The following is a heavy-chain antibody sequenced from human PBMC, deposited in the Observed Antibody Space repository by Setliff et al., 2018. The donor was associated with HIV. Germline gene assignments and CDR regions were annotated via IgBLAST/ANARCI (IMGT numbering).Heavy chain of an antibody. J-gene: IGHJ4*02. Sequence: GGSLRLSCAASRFTFSTSWMTWVRQAPGKGLEWVANIKEDGSAKYYLDSVKGRFTISRDNAKNSLYLEMNSLRAEDTAVYYCARDSGYNSFDYWGQGTLVT. CDR3: ARDSGYNSFDY. V-gene: IGHV3-7*03. CDR2: IKEDGSAK. D-gene: IGHD2-2*02. CDR1: RFTFSTSW.